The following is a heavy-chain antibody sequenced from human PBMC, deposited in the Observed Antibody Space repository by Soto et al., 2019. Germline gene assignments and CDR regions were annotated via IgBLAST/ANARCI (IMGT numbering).Heavy chain of an antibody. CDR1: GFTFSSYS. V-gene: IGHV3-48*01. D-gene: IGHD6-19*01. Sequence: EVQLVESGGGLVQPGGSLRLSCAASGFTFSSYSMNWVRQAPGKGLEWVSYISSSSSTIYYADSVKGRITISRDNAKNSLYLQMNSLGAEDTAGYYCAGLGYSSGWYGGDGFDYWGQGTLVTVSS. CDR3: AGLGYSSGWYGGDGFDY. J-gene: IGHJ4*02. CDR2: ISSSSSTI.